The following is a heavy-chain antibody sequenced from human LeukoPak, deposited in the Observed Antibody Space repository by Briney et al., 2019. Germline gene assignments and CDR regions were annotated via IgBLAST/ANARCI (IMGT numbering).Heavy chain of an antibody. CDR1: GFTVSSNY. D-gene: IGHD6-19*01. Sequence: GGSLRLSCAASGFTVSSNYMSRVRQAPGKGLECVSIMYSGGSTYYADSVKGRFTISRDNSKNTLYLQMNSLRAEDTAVYFCARELGVAGYYFDYWGQGTLVTVSS. CDR3: ARELGVAGYYFDY. J-gene: IGHJ4*02. V-gene: IGHV3-53*01. CDR2: MYSGGST.